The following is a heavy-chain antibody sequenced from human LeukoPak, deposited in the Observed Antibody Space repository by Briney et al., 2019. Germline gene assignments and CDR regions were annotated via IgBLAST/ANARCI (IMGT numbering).Heavy chain of an antibody. CDR1: GGTFSSYA. J-gene: IGHJ4*02. V-gene: IGHV1-69*01. CDR3: ARGRDGYNYVVY. D-gene: IGHD5-24*01. Sequence: SVKVSCKASGGTFSSYATSWVRQAPGQGLEWMGGIIPIFGTANYAQKFQGRVTITADESTSTAYMELSSLRSEDTAVYYCARGRDGYNYVVYWGQGTLVTVSS. CDR2: IIPIFGTA.